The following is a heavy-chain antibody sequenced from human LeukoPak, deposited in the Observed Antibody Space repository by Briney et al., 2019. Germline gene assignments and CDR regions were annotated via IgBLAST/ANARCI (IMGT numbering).Heavy chain of an antibody. Sequence: PSETLSLTCTVSGDSISSSSYYWGWIRQPPGKGLEWIGSIYYSGSTNYNPSLKSRVTISVDTSKNQFSLKLSSVTAADTAVYYCARSMGSGRSQFDPWGQGTLVTVSS. V-gene: IGHV4-39*07. CDR1: GDSISSSSYY. CDR2: IYYSGST. D-gene: IGHD3-10*01. CDR3: ARSMGSGRSQFDP. J-gene: IGHJ5*02.